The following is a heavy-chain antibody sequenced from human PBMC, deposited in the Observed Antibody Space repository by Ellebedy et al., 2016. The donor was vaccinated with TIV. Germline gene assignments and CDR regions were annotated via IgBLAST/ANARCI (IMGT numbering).Heavy chain of an antibody. V-gene: IGHV3-7*03. J-gene: IGHJ4*02. CDR2: IKEDGNEK. CDR3: ARGPFEN. Sequence: GESLKISCAASGFTFNNYWMHWVRQAPGKGLEWVANIKEDGNEKYYVHSVKGRFTISRDNAKNSLYLQMSSLTVEDTAVYYCARGPFENWGQGALVVVSS. CDR1: GFTFNNYW.